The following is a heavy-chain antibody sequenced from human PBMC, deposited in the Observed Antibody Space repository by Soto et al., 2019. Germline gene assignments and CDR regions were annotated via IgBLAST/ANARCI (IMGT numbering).Heavy chain of an antibody. V-gene: IGHV4-59*04. CDR1: GGSISSYY. J-gene: IGHJ6*02. CDR2: LYYSGYT. Sequence: SETLSLTCTVSGGSISSYYWSWIRQPPGKGLEWIVYLYYSGYTYYNPSLKSRVTISVDTSKNQFSLKLSSVTAADTAVYYCARHNRPLYVGYYYDMDVWGQGTTVTVSS. CDR3: ARHNRPLYVGYYYDMDV. D-gene: IGHD3-16*01.